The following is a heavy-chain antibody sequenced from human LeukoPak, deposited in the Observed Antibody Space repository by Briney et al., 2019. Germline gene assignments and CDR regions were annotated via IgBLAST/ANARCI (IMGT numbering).Heavy chain of an antibody. CDR2: ISYDGSNK. V-gene: IGHV3-30-3*01. CDR1: GFTFSNYA. CDR3: ARSPSGWFGPGTPIDY. Sequence: PGGSLRLSCAASGFTFSNYAIHWVRQAPGKGLEWVAVISYDGSNKYYADSVKGRFTISRDNSKNTLYLQVNSLRPEDTAVYYCARSPSGWFGPGTPIDYWGQGTLVTVSS. D-gene: IGHD3-10*01. J-gene: IGHJ4*02.